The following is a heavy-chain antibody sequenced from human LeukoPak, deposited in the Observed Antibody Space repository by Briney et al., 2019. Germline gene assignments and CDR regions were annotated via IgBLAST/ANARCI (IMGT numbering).Heavy chain of an antibody. J-gene: IGHJ4*02. D-gene: IGHD3-22*01. CDR2: IIPIFGTA. CDR1: GGTFSSYA. Sequence: SVKVSCKASGGTFSSYAISWVRQAPGQGLEWMGGIIPIFGTANYAQKFQGRVTITADESTSTAYMELSSLRSEDTAVYYCASLSSRDSSGYYYRTFDYWGQGTLVTVPS. V-gene: IGHV1-69*13. CDR3: ASLSSRDSSGYYYRTFDY.